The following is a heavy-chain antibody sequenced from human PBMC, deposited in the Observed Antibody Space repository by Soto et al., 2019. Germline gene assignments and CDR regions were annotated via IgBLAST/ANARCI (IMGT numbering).Heavy chain of an antibody. V-gene: IGHV1-8*01. D-gene: IGHD1-1*01. CDR3: ARETALNYYYYGMDV. Sequence: QVQLVQSGAEVKKPGASVKVSCKASGYTFTSYDINWVRQATGQGLEWMGWMNPNSGNTGYAQKFQGRVTMTRNTSISTAYMELSSLRSEVTAVYYCARETALNYYYYGMDVWGQVTTVTVSS. J-gene: IGHJ6*02. CDR2: MNPNSGNT. CDR1: GYTFTSYD.